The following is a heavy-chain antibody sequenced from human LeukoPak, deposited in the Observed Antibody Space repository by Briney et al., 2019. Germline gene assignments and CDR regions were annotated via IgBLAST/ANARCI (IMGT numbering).Heavy chain of an antibody. J-gene: IGHJ4*02. CDR3: AKRVSYSSGSHFDY. Sequence: GGSLRLSCAASGFTFSNYAMSWVRQAPGKGLEWVSIISDSGGSTYYADSVKGRFTISRDSSKSTLYLQMNSLSAEDTAIYYCAKRVSYSSGSHFDYWGQGTLVTVS. CDR2: ISDSGGST. V-gene: IGHV3-23*01. CDR1: GFTFSNYA. D-gene: IGHD3-10*01.